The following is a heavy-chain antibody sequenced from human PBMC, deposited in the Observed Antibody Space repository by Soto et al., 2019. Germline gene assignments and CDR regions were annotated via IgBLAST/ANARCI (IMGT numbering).Heavy chain of an antibody. CDR2: INPSVGST. D-gene: IGHD3-10*01. Sequence: QVQLVQSGAEVRKPGASVKVSCKASGYTFTSYNMHWVRQAPGQGLKWMGVINPSVGSTSYAQKFQGRVTMTRDTSTSTVYMELSSLRSEDTAVYYCARAGAGYFDYWGQGTLVTVSS. CDR1: GYTFTSYN. V-gene: IGHV1-46*01. CDR3: ARAGAGYFDY. J-gene: IGHJ4*02.